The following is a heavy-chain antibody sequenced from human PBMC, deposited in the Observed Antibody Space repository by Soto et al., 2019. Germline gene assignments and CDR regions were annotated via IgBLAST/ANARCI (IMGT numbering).Heavy chain of an antibody. CDR1: GYSFTSYW. D-gene: IGHD6-13*01. CDR3: ARLLVAAAGSYSYYGMDX. CDR2: IDASDSYT. Sequence: VESLKISWKGSGYSFTSYWISWVRQMPGKGLEWMGRIDASDSYTNYSPSFQGHVTISADKSISTAYLQWSSLKASDTAMYYCARLLVAAAGSYSYYGMDXWGQGTTFTVS. J-gene: IGHJ6*02. V-gene: IGHV5-10-1*01.